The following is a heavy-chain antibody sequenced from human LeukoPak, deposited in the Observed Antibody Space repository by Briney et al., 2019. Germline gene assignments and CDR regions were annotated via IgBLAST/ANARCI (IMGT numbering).Heavy chain of an antibody. J-gene: IGHJ6*02. CDR1: GFTFSSYG. CDR3: AGHYHYYGMDV. CDR2: IWYDGSNK. V-gene: IGHV3-33*01. Sequence: GGSLRLSCAASGFTFSSYGMHWVRQAPGKGLEWVAVIWYDGSNKYYADSVKGRFTISRDNSKNTLYLQMNSLRAEDTAVYYCAGHYHYYGMDVWGQGTTVTVSS.